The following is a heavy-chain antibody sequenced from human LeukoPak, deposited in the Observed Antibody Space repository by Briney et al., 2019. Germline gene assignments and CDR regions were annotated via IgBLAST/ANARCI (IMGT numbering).Heavy chain of an antibody. CDR2: IYYGGST. V-gene: IGHV4-59*08. CDR3: ARRVAVGNYFDP. D-gene: IGHD4-11*01. CDR1: GGSISTYY. Sequence: SETLSLTCTFSGGSISTYYWSWVRQPPGKGLQWIGYIYYGGSTNYNPSLRSRVTISLNTSKNQFSLRLRSVTAADTAVYYCARRVAVGNYFDPWGQGTLVTVSS. J-gene: IGHJ5*02.